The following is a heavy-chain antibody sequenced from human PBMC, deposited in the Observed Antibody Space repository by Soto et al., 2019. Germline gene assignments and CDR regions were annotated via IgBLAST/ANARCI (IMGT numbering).Heavy chain of an antibody. J-gene: IGHJ5*02. CDR3: ARGPYYYGSGSSP. D-gene: IGHD3-10*01. V-gene: IGHV4-34*01. Sequence: SETLSLTCAVYGGSFSGYYWSWIRQPPGKGLEWIGEINHSGSTNYNPSLKSRVTISVDTSKNQFSLKLSSVTAADTAVYYCARGPYYYGSGSSPWGQGTLVTVSS. CDR1: GGSFSGYY. CDR2: INHSGST.